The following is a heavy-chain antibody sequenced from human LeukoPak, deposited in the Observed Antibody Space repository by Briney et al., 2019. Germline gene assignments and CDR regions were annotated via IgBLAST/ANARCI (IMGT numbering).Heavy chain of an antibody. J-gene: IGHJ4*02. CDR3: AKGPGQWLSTGADY. V-gene: IGHV3-9*01. D-gene: IGHD6-19*01. CDR1: GFTFDDYA. Sequence: SGGSLRLSCAASGFTFDDYAMHWVRQAPGKGLEWVSGISWNSGSIGYADSVKGRFTISRDNAKNSLYLQMNSLRAEDTALYYCAKGPGQWLSTGADYWGQGTLVTVSS. CDR2: ISWNSGSI.